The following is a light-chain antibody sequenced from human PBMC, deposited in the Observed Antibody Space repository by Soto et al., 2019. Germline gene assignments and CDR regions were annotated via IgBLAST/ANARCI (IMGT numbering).Light chain of an antibody. CDR2: DAS. CDR1: QSVSLY. CDR3: QQRSSWPLT. J-gene: IGKJ4*01. V-gene: IGKV3-11*01. Sequence: EIVLTQSPATLSLSPVERATLSCRASQSVSLYLAWYQQKPGQAPRLLIYDASNRDPGIPVRLSGSGSGTDFELTNSSLDPRDFALYYCQQRSSWPLTFGGGTKVEIK.